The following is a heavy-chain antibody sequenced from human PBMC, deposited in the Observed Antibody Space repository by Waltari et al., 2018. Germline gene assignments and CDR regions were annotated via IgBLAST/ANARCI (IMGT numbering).Heavy chain of an antibody. V-gene: IGHV4-38-2*02. Sequence: QVQLQESGPGLVKPSETLSLTCTVSGYSISSGYYWGWIRQPPGRGLEWIGSIYHSGSTYYNPSLKSRVTISVDTSKNQFSLKLSSVTAADTAVYYCARAGRMVRGVISLNWFDPWGQGTLVTVSS. J-gene: IGHJ5*02. CDR1: GYSISSGYY. CDR2: IYHSGST. CDR3: ARAGRMVRGVISLNWFDP. D-gene: IGHD3-10*01.